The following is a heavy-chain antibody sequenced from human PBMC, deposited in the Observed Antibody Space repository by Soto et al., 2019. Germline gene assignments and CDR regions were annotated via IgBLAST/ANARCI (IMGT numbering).Heavy chain of an antibody. V-gene: IGHV5-51*01. CDR3: ARSNGAAAQYYYYGMDV. CDR2: IYPGDSDT. Sequence: GESLKISCKGSGYSFTSYWIGWVRQMPGKGLEWMGIIYPGDSDTRYSPSFQGQVTISADKSISTAYLQWSSLKASDTAMYYCARSNGAAAQYYYYGMDVWGQGTTVTVSS. D-gene: IGHD4-4*01. CDR1: GYSFTSYW. J-gene: IGHJ6*02.